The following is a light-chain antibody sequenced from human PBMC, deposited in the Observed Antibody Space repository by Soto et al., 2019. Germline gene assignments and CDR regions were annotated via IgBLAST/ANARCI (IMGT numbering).Light chain of an antibody. Sequence: QSALTQPASVSGSPGQSITISCTGTSSDVGGYNYVSWYQQQSGKAPKLRIHEVSSRPSGVSSRFSGSKSGNTASLTISGLQAEDEADYYCSSYTSSRAYVFGIGTKVTVL. CDR2: EVS. CDR3: SSYTSSRAYV. CDR1: SSDVGGYNY. J-gene: IGLJ1*01. V-gene: IGLV2-14*01.